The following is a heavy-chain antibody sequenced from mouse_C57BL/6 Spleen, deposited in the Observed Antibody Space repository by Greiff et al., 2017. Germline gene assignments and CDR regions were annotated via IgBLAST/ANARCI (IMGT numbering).Heavy chain of an antibody. D-gene: IGHD3-2*02. Sequence: VQLQQPGAELVRPGSSVKLSCKASGYTFTSYWMHWVKQRPIQGLEWIGNIDPSGSETHYNQKFKGKATLTVDKSSSTAYMQLSSLTSEDSAVYYFAPYLWGLGLAYWGQGTLVTVSA. V-gene: IGHV1-52*01. CDR3: APYLWGLGLAY. CDR1: GYTFTSYW. J-gene: IGHJ3*01. CDR2: IDPSGSET.